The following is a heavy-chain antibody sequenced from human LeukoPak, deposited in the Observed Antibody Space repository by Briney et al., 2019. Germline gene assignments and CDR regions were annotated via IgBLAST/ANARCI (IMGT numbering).Heavy chain of an antibody. D-gene: IGHD1-26*01. J-gene: IGHJ5*02. CDR3: ARDVKIVGPTPGIWFDP. Sequence: LRLSCAASGFTFDDYAMHWIRQPPGKGLEWIGYIYHSGSTYYNPSLKSRVTISVDRSKNQFSLKLSSVTAADTAVYYCARDVKIVGPTPGIWFDPWGQGTLVTVSS. V-gene: IGHV4-30-2*01. CDR2: IYHSGST. CDR1: GFTFDDYA.